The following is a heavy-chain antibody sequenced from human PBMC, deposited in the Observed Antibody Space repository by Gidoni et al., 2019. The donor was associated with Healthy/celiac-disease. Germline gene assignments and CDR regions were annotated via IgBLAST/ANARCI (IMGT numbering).Heavy chain of an antibody. CDR3: ARYASGSYHNYFDY. V-gene: IGHV4-34*01. J-gene: IGHJ4*02. CDR2: INHSGST. Sequence: QVQLQQWGAGLLKPSETLSLTCAVYGGSFSGYYWSWIRQPPGKGLEWIGEINHSGSTNYNPSLKSRVTISVDTSKNQFSLKLSSVTAADTAVYYCARYASGSYHNYFDYWGQGTLVTVSS. CDR1: GGSFSGYY. D-gene: IGHD1-26*01.